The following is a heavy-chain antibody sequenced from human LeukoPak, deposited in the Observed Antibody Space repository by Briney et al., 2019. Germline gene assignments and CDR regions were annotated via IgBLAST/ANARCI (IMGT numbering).Heavy chain of an antibody. CDR3: ARLIRFLEWLSFDY. CDR2: IKQDGSEK. J-gene: IGHJ4*02. V-gene: IGHV3-7*01. D-gene: IGHD3-3*01. CDR1: GFTFSSYW. Sequence: PVGSLRLSCAASGFTFSSYWMSWVRQAPGKGLEWVANIKQDGSEKYYVDSVKGRFTISRDNAKNSLYLQMSSLRAEDTAVYYCARLIRFLEWLSFDYWGQGTLVTVSS.